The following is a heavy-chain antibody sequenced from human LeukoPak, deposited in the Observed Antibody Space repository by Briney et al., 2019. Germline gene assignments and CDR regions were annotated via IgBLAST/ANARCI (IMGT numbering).Heavy chain of an antibody. J-gene: IGHJ4*02. D-gene: IGHD2-21*02. CDR1: GGSISSYY. V-gene: IGHV4-59*08. Sequence: SETLSLTCTVSGGSISSYYWSWIRQPPGKGLEWIGYIYYSGSTNYNPSLKSRVTISVHTSKNQFSLKLSSVTAADTAVYYCAGHLPAGVTAFDYWGKETLVTVP. CDR2: IYYSGST. CDR3: AGHLPAGVTAFDY.